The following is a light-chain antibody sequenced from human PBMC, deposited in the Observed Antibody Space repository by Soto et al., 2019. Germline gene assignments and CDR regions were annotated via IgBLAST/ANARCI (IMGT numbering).Light chain of an antibody. CDR2: EVN. V-gene: IGLV2-14*03. Sequence: QSALTQPASVSGSPGQSITISCGGTSSDVGAYIYVSWYQQYPGKAPKLIIYEVNNRPSGVSGRFSGSKSDTTAYLTISGLQAEDEADYYCSSYSDSDTKVFGTGTMLTVL. CDR1: SSDVGAYIY. CDR3: SSYSDSDTKV. J-gene: IGLJ1*01.